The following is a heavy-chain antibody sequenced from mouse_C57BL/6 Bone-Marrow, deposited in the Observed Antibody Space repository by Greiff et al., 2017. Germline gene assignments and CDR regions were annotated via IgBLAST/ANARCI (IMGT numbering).Heavy chain of an antibody. D-gene: IGHD1-1*01. CDR3: ARGRVYYYGSSYGYFDV. J-gene: IGHJ1*03. CDR2: ISDGGSYT. CDR1: GFTFSSYA. Sequence: DVKLVESGGGLVKPGGSLKLSCAASGFTFSSYAMSWVRQTPEKRLEWVATISDGGSYTYYPDNVKGRFTISRDNAKNNLYLQMSHLKSEDTAMYYCARGRVYYYGSSYGYFDVWGTGTTVTVSS. V-gene: IGHV5-4*03.